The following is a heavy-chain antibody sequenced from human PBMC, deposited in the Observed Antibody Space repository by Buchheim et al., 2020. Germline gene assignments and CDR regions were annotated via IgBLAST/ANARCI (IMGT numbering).Heavy chain of an antibody. CDR3: ARGTAYYDFWSGYYAGLTNWFDP. CDR2: INHSGST. Sequence: QVQLQQWGAGLLKPSETLSLTCAVYGGSFSGYYWSWIRQPPGKGLEWIGEINHSGSTNYNPSLKSRVTISVDTSKNQFFLKLSSVTAADTAVYYCARGTAYYDFWSGYYAGLTNWFDPWGQGTL. J-gene: IGHJ5*02. D-gene: IGHD3-3*01. V-gene: IGHV4-34*01. CDR1: GGSFSGYY.